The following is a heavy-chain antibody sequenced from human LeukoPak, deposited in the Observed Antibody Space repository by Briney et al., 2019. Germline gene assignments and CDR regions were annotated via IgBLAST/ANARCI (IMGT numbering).Heavy chain of an antibody. D-gene: IGHD3-10*01. CDR1: GFTFSNYW. J-gene: IGHJ4*02. V-gene: IGHV3-7*01. CDR3: ARRGGSGSGTYGEFDY. Sequence: PGASLRLSCAASGFTFSNYWMSWVRQAPGKGLEWVANIKQDGSEKNFVDSVKGRFTISRDNAKNSLYLQMNSLRAEDTAVYYCARRGGSGSGTYGEFDYWGQGTLVSVSS. CDR2: IKQDGSEK.